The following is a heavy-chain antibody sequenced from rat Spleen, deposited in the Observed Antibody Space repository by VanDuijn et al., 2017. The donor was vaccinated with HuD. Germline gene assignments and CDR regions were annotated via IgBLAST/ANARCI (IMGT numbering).Heavy chain of an antibody. CDR3: TTDRPGALMEV. Sequence: EVQLVESGGGLVQPGRSMSLSCATSGFIFSNYYMVWVRQAPTKGLEWVASITTGGAITSYRDSVKGRFTISRDTAKSTLYLQMDSLRSEDTATYYCTTDRPGALMEVWGQGASVTVSS. J-gene: IGHJ4*01. V-gene: IGHV5-27*01. CDR1: GFIFSNYY. CDR2: ITTGGAIT. D-gene: IGHD5-1*01.